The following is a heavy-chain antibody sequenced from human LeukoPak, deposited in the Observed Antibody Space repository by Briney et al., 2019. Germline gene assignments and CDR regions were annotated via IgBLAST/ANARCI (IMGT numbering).Heavy chain of an antibody. Sequence: ASVKVSCKASGGTFSSYAISWVRQAPGQGLEWTGGIIPIFGTANYAQKFQGRVTITADKSTSTAYMELSSLRSEDTAVYYCASKWGRECSGGSCYHAFDIWGQGTMVTVSS. CDR2: IIPIFGTA. CDR1: GGTFSSYA. J-gene: IGHJ3*02. CDR3: ASKWGRECSGGSCYHAFDI. V-gene: IGHV1-69*06. D-gene: IGHD2-15*01.